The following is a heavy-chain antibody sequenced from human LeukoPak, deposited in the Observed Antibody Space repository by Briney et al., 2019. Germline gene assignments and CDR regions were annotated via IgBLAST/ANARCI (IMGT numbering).Heavy chain of an antibody. CDR1: GFTFNNYA. D-gene: IGHD2-15*01. CDR2: ISDSGGST. Sequence: GGSLRLSCAASGFTFNNYAMSWVRHAPGKGLEWVLAISDSGGSTYYADSVKGHFTISRDNSKNTLFLQMNSLRAEDTAAYYCARQKGYCSRGSCYFDYWGQGTLVTVSS. CDR3: ARQKGYCSRGSCYFDY. J-gene: IGHJ4*02. V-gene: IGHV3-23*01.